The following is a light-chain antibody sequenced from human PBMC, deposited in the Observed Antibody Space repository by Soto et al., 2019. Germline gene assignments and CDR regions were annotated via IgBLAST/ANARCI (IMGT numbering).Light chain of an antibody. J-gene: IGKJ2*01. Sequence: DTVMTQSPDSLAVSLGERATINCKSSQNILYNSNNKNYLAWYQQKPGQPPRLPIYWASTRESWVPDRFSGSGSDTDFTLTISSLQAEDVAVYYCQQYYDTPYTFGQGTKLEIK. CDR2: WAS. CDR1: QNILYNSNNKNY. V-gene: IGKV4-1*01. CDR3: QQYYDTPYT.